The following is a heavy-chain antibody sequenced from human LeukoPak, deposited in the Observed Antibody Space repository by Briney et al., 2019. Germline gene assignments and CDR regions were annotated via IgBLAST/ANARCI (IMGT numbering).Heavy chain of an antibody. D-gene: IGHD3-3*01. V-gene: IGHV3-43*01. CDR1: GFTFDDYT. Sequence: PGGSLRLSCAASGFTFDDYTMHWVRQAPGKGLEWVSLISWDGGSTYYADSVKGRFTISRDNSKNSLYLQMNSLRTEDTALYYCAKAHEAITIFGLAMDVWGKGTTVTVSS. CDR3: AKAHEAITIFGLAMDV. J-gene: IGHJ6*04. CDR2: ISWDGGST.